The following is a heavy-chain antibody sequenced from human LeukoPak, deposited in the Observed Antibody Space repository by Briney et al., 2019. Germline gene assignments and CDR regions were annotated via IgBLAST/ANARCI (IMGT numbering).Heavy chain of an antibody. V-gene: IGHV4-39*01. CDR3: ARNSDFLEWPYWFDP. Sequence: SETLSLTCSVSGGSISSSSYYWGWIRQPPGKGLEWIGSIYYSGSTYYNPSLKSRVTISVDTSKNQFSLKLSSVTAADTAVYYCARNSDFLEWPYWFDPWGQGTLVTVSS. J-gene: IGHJ5*02. CDR1: GGSISSSSYY. CDR2: IYYSGST. D-gene: IGHD3-3*01.